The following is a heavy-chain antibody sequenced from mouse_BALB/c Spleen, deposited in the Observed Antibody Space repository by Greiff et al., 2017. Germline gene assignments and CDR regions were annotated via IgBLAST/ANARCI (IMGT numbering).Heavy chain of an antibody. CDR3: AQITTVVATDY. D-gene: IGHD1-1*01. J-gene: IGHJ2*01. CDR2: IDPANGNT. CDR1: GFNIKDTY. Sequence: VQLQQSGAELVKPGASVKLSCTASGFNIKDTYMHWVKQRPEQGLEWIGRIDPANGNTKYDSKFQGKATITADTSSNTAYLQLSSLTSEDTAVYYCAQITTVVATDYWGQGTTLTVSS. V-gene: IGHV14-3*02.